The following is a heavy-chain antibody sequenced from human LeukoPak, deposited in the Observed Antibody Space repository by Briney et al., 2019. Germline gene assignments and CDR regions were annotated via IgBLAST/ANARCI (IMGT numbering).Heavy chain of an antibody. CDR1: GGSISSYY. CDR3: ARYYYDSSGYYLDY. V-gene: IGHV4-59*12. Sequence: SETLSLTCTVSGGSISSYYWSWIRQPPGKGLEWIGYIYYSGSTNYNPSLKSRVTISVDTSKNQFSLKLSSVTAADTAVYYCARYYYDSSGYYLDYWGQGTLVTVSS. D-gene: IGHD3-22*01. CDR2: IYYSGST. J-gene: IGHJ4*02.